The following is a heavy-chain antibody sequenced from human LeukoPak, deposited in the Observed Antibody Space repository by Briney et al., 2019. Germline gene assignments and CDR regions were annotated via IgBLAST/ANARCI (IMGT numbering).Heavy chain of an antibody. D-gene: IGHD2-2*01. V-gene: IGHV3-30-3*01. CDR3: ARSGEVPYYYYGMDV. CDR1: GFTFSSYA. J-gene: IGHJ6*02. CDR2: ISYDGSNK. Sequence: GGSLRLSCAASGFTFSSYAMRWVRQAPGKGLEWVAVISYDGSNKYYADSVKGRFTISRDNSKNTLYLQMNSLRAEDTAVYYCARSGEVPYYYYGMDVWGQGTTVTVSS.